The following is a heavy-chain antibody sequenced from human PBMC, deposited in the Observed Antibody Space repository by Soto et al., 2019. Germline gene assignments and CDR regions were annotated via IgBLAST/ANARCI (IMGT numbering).Heavy chain of an antibody. Sequence: GGSLRLSCAASGFTFSSYAMSWVRQAPGKGLEWVSAISGSGGSTYYADSVKGRFTISRDNSKNTLYLQMNSLRAEDTAVYYCAKDPGQWLVPSWAFDYWGQGTLVTVSS. CDR2: ISGSGGST. CDR3: AKDPGQWLVPSWAFDY. CDR1: GFTFSSYA. D-gene: IGHD6-19*01. J-gene: IGHJ4*02. V-gene: IGHV3-23*01.